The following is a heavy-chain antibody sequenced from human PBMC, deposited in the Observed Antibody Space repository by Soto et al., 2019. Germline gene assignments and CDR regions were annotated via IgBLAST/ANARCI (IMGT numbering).Heavy chain of an antibody. V-gene: IGHV3-21*01. D-gene: IGHD3-22*01. CDR2: ISSSSSYI. Sequence: PGGSLRLSCAASGFTFSSYSMNWVRQAPGKGLEWVSSISSSSSYIYYADSVKGRFTISRDNAKNSLYLQMNSLRAEDTAVYYCATPALYDSSGYYSASQDYWGQGTLVIVSS. CDR1: GFTFSSYS. J-gene: IGHJ4*02. CDR3: ATPALYDSSGYYSASQDY.